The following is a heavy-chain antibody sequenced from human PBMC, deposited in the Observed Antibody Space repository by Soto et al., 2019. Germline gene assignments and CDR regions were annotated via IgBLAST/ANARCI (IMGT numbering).Heavy chain of an antibody. V-gene: IGHV1-18*01. CDR2: ISAYNVNT. J-gene: IGHJ6*02. CDR1: GYTFTSYG. Sequence: QVQLVQSGAEVKKPGSSVKVSCKASGYTFTSYGINWVRQAPGQGLEWMGWISAYNVNTNYAQRRQGRVTMTTDTSTSTAYMGLRRLRSDDTAVYYCAGETLPAAITKHPPWSCGMDVLRQGTTVTVSS. CDR3: AGETLPAAITKHPPWSCGMDV. D-gene: IGHD2-2*02.